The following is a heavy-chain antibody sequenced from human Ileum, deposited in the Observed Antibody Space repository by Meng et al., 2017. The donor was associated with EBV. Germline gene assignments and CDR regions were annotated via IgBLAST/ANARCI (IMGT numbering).Heavy chain of an antibody. J-gene: IGHJ5*01. CDR3: AKEQDDGDRGIHRVDS. CDR1: GGSIITVSYF. CDR2: IHYNGGT. V-gene: IGHV4-39*07. D-gene: IGHD5-18*01. Sequence: DSDPGLCTLSKSPSLPVTVSGGSIITVSYFWGWNRQTPGKGLKWIGSIHYNGGTAYNPSLQSRVTMSVDTSKNQFSLRLTSVTAADTAVYYCAKEQDDGDRGIHRVDSWGQGTLVTVSS.